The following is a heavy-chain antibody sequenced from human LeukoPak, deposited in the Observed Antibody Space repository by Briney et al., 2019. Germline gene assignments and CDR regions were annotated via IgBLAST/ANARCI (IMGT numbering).Heavy chain of an antibody. J-gene: IGHJ3*02. D-gene: IGHD6-19*01. CDR1: GYTFTGYY. CDR2: INPNSGGT. V-gene: IGHV1-2*04. CDR3: ARLLYSSGGPDAFDI. Sequence: ASVKVSCKASGYTFTGYYMHWVRQAPGQGLEWMGWINPNSGGTNYAQKFQGWVTMTRNTSISTAYMELSSLRSEDTAVYYCARLLYSSGGPDAFDIWGQGTMVTVSS.